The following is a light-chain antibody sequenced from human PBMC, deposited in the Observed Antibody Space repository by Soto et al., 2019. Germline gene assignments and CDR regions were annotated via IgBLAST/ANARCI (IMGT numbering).Light chain of an antibody. Sequence: QSALTQPASVSGSPGRSVTISCTGTSTDIGDFNYVSWYQHLPGRAPKLIIYDVTNRPSGISYRFSASKSGRTASLTISGLQAEDEADYYCSSYSSSTPHFVFGGGTKLTAL. CDR2: DVT. CDR3: SSYSSSTPHFV. J-gene: IGLJ2*01. CDR1: STDIGDFNY. V-gene: IGLV2-14*03.